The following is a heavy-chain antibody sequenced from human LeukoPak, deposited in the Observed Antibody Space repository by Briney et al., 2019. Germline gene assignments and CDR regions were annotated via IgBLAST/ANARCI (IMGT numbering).Heavy chain of an antibody. J-gene: IGHJ6*02. D-gene: IGHD5-18*01. CDR2: IRSKAYGGTT. CDR3: IRGPILRWIHNGMGA. CDR1: RFTPAEYA. Sequence: GGSLRLSSTASRFTPAEYAMSSVREAPGEGLQWVGFIRSKAYGGTTAYTASVKDRFTISRDDSKSIAYLQMNSLKTEDTAFYYCIRGPILRWIHNGMGACGQGATVTVSS. V-gene: IGHV3-49*04.